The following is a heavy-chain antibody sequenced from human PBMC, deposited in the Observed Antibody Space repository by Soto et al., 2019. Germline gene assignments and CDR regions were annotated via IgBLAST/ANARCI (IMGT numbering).Heavy chain of an antibody. D-gene: IGHD6-19*01. CDR2: INPSGGST. V-gene: IGHV1-46*01. J-gene: IGHJ5*02. Sequence: RASVKACKASGYTFTSYYMHWVRQAPGQGLEWMEIINPSGGSTSYAQKFQGRVTMTRDTSTSTVYMELSSLRSEDTAVYYCAREPQGIAVAGTYNWFDPWGQGTLVTVSS. CDR1: GYTFTSYY. CDR3: AREPQGIAVAGTYNWFDP.